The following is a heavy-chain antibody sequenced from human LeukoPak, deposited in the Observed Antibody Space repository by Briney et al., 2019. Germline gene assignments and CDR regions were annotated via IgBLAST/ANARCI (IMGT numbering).Heavy chain of an antibody. V-gene: IGHV5-51*01. Sequence: GGSLKISCKGSGYSFTSYWIGWVRQMPGKGLGWMGIIYPGYFDTRYSPSFQGQVPISADKSISTAYLQWSSLKASDTAMYYCARRIWAKTPDCSSTSCYVSSYFDYWGQGTLVTVSS. CDR3: ARRIWAKTPDCSSTSCYVSSYFDY. J-gene: IGHJ4*02. CDR2: IYPGYFDT. D-gene: IGHD2-2*01. CDR1: GYSFTSYW.